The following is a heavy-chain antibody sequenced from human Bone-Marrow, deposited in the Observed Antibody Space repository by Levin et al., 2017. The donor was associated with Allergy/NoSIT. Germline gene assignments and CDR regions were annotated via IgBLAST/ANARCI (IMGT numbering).Heavy chain of an antibody. Sequence: GGSLRLSCAASGFTFSSYWMSWVRQAPGKGLEWVANIKQDGSEKYYVDSVKGRFTISRDNAKNSLYLQMNSLRAEDTAVYYCARGGCSGGSCYSYFDYWGQGTLVTVSS. CDR3: ARGGCSGGSCYSYFDY. J-gene: IGHJ4*02. D-gene: IGHD2-15*01. V-gene: IGHV3-7*01. CDR2: IKQDGSEK. CDR1: GFTFSSYW.